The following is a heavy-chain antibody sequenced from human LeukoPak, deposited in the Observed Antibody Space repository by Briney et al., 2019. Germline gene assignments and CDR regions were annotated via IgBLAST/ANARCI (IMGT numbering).Heavy chain of an antibody. CDR3: ARAIRGSAVDTGDR. V-gene: IGHV3-7*01. CDR2: TKNDGREE. J-gene: IGHJ4*02. Sequence: GGSLRLSCAASGFTFSSYWMRWVRQAPGKGLEGVANTKNDGREEYYVDSVKGRFTISRDNAKNSLFLQMNSLTVEDTAVYYCARAIRGSAVDTGDRWGQGTLVTVSS. D-gene: IGHD3-10*01. CDR1: GFTFSSYW.